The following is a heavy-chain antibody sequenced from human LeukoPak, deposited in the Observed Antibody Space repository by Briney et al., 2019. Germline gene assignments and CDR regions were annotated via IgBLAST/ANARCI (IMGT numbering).Heavy chain of an antibody. V-gene: IGHV4-30-4*01. CDR3: ARDYPSTVRLRYFDL. D-gene: IGHD4-17*01. J-gene: IGHJ2*01. CDR1: GGSISSGDYY. CDR2: IYYSGST. Sequence: PSQTLSLTCTVSGGSISSGDYYWSWIRQPPGKGLEWIGYIYYSGSTYYNPSLKSRVTISVDTSKNQFSLKLSSVTAADTAVYYCARDYPSTVRLRYFDLWGRGTLVPVSS.